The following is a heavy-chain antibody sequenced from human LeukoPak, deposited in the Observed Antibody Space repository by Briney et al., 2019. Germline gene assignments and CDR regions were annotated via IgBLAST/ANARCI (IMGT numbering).Heavy chain of an antibody. Sequence: SQTLSLTCAVSGGSISSGGYAWGWIRQRPGKGLEGIGYIYHSGSTYYNPSLKSRVTISVDRSKNQFSLKLSSVTAADTAVYYCARLVAATGNFDYWGQGTLVTVSS. J-gene: IGHJ4*02. CDR3: ARLVAATGNFDY. D-gene: IGHD6-13*01. CDR1: GGSISSGGYA. V-gene: IGHV4-30-2*01. CDR2: IYHSGST.